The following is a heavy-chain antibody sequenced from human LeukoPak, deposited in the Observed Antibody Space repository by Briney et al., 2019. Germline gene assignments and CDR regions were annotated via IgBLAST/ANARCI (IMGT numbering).Heavy chain of an antibody. V-gene: IGHV6-1*01. CDR3: ATGTHANGWSN. CDR1: GDSVSSNSGA. D-gene: IGHD6-19*01. Sequence: SQTLSLTCAISGDSVSSNSGAWNWIRQPPSRGLEWLGRTYYRSKFYNDYAPSVKSRITINPDTSKNQFSLQLNSVTPEDTAVYYCATGTHANGWSNWGQGTLVTVS. J-gene: IGHJ4*02. CDR2: TYYRSKFYN.